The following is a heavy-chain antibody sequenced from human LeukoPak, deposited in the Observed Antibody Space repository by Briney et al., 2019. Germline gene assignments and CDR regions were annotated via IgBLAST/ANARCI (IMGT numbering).Heavy chain of an antibody. CDR2: IRYDGSNK. CDR1: GFTFSSYG. CDR3: ARELVAAAEHYMDV. D-gene: IGHD6-13*01. J-gene: IGHJ6*03. Sequence: GGSLRLSCAASGFTFSSYGMHWVRQAPGKGLEWVAFIRYDGSNKYYADSVKGRFTISRDNSKNTLYLQMNSLRAEDTAVYYCARELVAAAEHYMDVWGKGTTVTVSS. V-gene: IGHV3-30*02.